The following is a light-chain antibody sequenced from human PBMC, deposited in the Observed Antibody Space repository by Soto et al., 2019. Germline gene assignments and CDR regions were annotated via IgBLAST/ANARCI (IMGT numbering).Light chain of an antibody. CDR1: QSISSW. CDR3: QQYNSPVT. CDR2: DAS. V-gene: IGKV1-5*01. Sequence: DIPMTQSPSTLSASVGDRVTITCRASQSISSWLAWYQQKPGKAPKLLIYDASSLESGVPSRFSGSGSGTEFTLTISSLQPDDFVTYYCQQYNSPVTFGQGTKLEIK. J-gene: IGKJ2*01.